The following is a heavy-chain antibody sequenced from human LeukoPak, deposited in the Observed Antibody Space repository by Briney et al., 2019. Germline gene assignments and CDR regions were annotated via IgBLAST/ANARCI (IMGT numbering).Heavy chain of an antibody. V-gene: IGHV1-18*04. CDR1: GYTFTGYY. D-gene: IGHD3-3*01. Sequence: ASVKVSCKASGYTFTGYYMHWVRQAPGQGLEWMGWISAYNGNTNYAQRLQGRVTMTTDTSTSTAYMELRSLRSDDTAVYYCARAREWPADAFDIWGQGTMVTVSS. CDR3: ARAREWPADAFDI. CDR2: ISAYNGNT. J-gene: IGHJ3*02.